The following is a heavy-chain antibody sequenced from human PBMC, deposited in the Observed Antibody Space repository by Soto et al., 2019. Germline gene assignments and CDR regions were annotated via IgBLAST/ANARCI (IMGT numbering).Heavy chain of an antibody. V-gene: IGHV4-59*08. D-gene: IGHD3-22*01. CDR2: IYYSGST. J-gene: IGHJ4*02. CDR1: GGSISSYY. CDR3: ARLPSPYDSGGNHPDY. Sequence: SETLSLTCTVSGGSISSYYWSWIRQPPGKGLEWIGYIYYSGSTNYNPSLKSRVTISVDTSKNQFSLQLSSVTAADTAVYYCARLPSPYDSGGNHPDYWGQGTLVTVSS.